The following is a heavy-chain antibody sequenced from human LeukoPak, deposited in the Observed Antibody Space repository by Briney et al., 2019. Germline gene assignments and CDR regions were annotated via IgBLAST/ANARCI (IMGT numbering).Heavy chain of an antibody. CDR3: VRDVLPVSRSGFDQ. Sequence: PGGSLRLSCAASGFTFSDYNMNWVRQAPGKGLEWVSYITNGGSTIHHADSVKGRFTISRDNAKNSLFLHLNSLRPEDTAFYYCVRDVLPVSRSGFDQWGQGTLVTVSS. J-gene: IGHJ4*02. D-gene: IGHD3-3*01. CDR2: ITNGGSTI. CDR1: GFTFSDYN. V-gene: IGHV3-11*01.